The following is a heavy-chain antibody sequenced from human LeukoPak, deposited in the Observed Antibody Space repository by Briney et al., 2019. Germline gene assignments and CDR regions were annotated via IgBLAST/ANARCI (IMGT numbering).Heavy chain of an antibody. V-gene: IGHV1-18*01. D-gene: IGHD1-1*01. CDR3: ARGKGTTSPAAP. J-gene: IGHJ5*02. CDR1: GNTFTSYG. Sequence: GASVKVSCKASGNTFTSYGISWVRHAPGQGLEWMGWISAYNGNTNYAQKLQGRVTMTTDTSTSTAYMELGSLRSDDTTLYYCARGKGTTSPAAPWGQGPLVTVSS. CDR2: ISAYNGNT.